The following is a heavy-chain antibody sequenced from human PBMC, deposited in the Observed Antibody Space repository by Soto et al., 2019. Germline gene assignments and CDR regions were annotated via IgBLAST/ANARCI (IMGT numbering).Heavy chain of an antibody. J-gene: IGHJ6*02. CDR3: AREAAVEGMDV. D-gene: IGHD2-15*01. CDR1: GDSISSDGYY. V-gene: IGHV4-31*03. CDR2: IYHSGNT. Sequence: QVQLQESGPGLVKPSQTLSLTCTVSGDSISSDGYYWSWIRQHPGKGLEWIGYIYHSGNTYYNPSLKSRVTISADTSKNQVSLKVSSVTAADTAVYYCAREAAVEGMDVRGQGTTVTVS.